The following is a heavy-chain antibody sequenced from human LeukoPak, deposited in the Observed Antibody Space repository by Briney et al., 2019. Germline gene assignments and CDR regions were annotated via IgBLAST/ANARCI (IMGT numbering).Heavy chain of an antibody. J-gene: IGHJ4*02. Sequence: SETLSLTCTVSGGSISSGDYYWSWIRQPPGKGLEWIGYIYYSGSTYYNPSLKSRVTISVDTSKNQFSLKLSSVTAADTAVFYCARLFFSGSYPHYFDYWGQGTLVTVSS. CDR2: IYYSGST. CDR1: GGSISSGDYY. CDR3: ARLFFSGSYPHYFDY. D-gene: IGHD3-10*01. V-gene: IGHV4-30-4*01.